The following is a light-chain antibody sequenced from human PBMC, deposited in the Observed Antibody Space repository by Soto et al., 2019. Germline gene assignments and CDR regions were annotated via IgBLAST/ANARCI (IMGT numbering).Light chain of an antibody. V-gene: IGLV3-21*02. J-gene: IGLJ1*01. Sequence: SYELTQPPSVSVAPGQTARITCGGNNIGAYSVYWYQQKPGQAPVLVVYDDTNRPSGIPGRFSGSNSGNTATLTISSVEAGDEAAYYCQVWDSYSDPSYVFGGGTKVTVL. CDR1: NIGAYS. CDR3: QVWDSYSDPSYV. CDR2: DDT.